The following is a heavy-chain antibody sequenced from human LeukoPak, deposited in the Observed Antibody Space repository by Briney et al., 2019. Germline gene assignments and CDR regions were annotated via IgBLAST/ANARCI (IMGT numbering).Heavy chain of an antibody. CDR3: AMGSHRLEPRHDYYYYMDV. CDR2: ISGSGGST. Sequence: GGSLRLSCTTSKFNFNSYGMTWVRQAPGRGLEWVSSISGSGGSTQYAGSVKGRFTISRDNSKNTLYLQMNSLRAEDTAVYYCAMGSHRLEPRHDYYYYMDVWGKGTTVTVSS. D-gene: IGHD1-14*01. V-gene: IGHV3-23*01. J-gene: IGHJ6*03. CDR1: KFNFNSYG.